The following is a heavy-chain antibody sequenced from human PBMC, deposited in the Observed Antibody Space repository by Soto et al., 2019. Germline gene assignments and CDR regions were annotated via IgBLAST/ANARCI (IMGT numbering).Heavy chain of an antibody. Sequence: GGSLRLSCVGSGFTFSTYNMNWVRQAPGKGLEWVSSISSRSTSIDYADSVKGRFTISRDNAKNSLSLQMNSLRAEGTAVYYCARVRDAFGMAVWGQGTTVTVSS. CDR1: GFTFSTYN. J-gene: IGHJ6*02. V-gene: IGHV3-21*01. CDR2: ISSRSTSI. D-gene: IGHD2-2*01. CDR3: ARVRDAFGMAV.